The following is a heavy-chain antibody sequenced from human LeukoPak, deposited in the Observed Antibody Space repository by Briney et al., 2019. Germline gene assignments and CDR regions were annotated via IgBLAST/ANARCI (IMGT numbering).Heavy chain of an antibody. D-gene: IGHD2-2*01. V-gene: IGHV1-24*01. CDR1: GYTLTELS. Sequence: ASVKVSCKVSGYTLTELSMHWVRQAPGKGLEWMGGFDPEDGETIYAQKFQGRVTMTEDTSTDTAYMELSSLRSEDTAVYYCATTDCSSTSCYVGEYYYYYGMDVWGQGTTVTVS. CDR2: FDPEDGET. J-gene: IGHJ6*02. CDR3: ATTDCSSTSCYVGEYYYYYGMDV.